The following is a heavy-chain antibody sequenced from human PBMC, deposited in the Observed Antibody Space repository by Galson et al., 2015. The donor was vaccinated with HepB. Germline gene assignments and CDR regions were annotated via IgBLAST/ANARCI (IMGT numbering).Heavy chain of an antibody. CDR1: GASITSNLW. D-gene: IGHD5-18*01. V-gene: IGHV4-4*02. Sequence: SETLSLTCAVSGASITSNLWWSWVRQPPGQGLEWIGEISHSGTTNYNPSLKSRVPISVDKPKTQFSLKLSSVTAADTAVYYCAREGCSYGPGDLWGQGTLVTVSS. J-gene: IGHJ5*02. CDR3: AREGCSYGPGDL. CDR2: ISHSGTT.